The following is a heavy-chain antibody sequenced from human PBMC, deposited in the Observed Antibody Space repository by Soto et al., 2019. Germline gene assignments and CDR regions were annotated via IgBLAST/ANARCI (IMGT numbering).Heavy chain of an antibody. D-gene: IGHD6-13*01. CDR2: IYYSGST. Sequence: PSETLSLTCTVSGGSISSGGYYWSWLRQHPGKGLEWIGYIYYSGSTYYNPSLKSRVTISVDTSKNQFSLKLSSVTAADTAVYYCARTPIAAAGKYYFDYWGQGTLVTVSS. CDR1: GGSISSGGYY. CDR3: ARTPIAAAGKYYFDY. V-gene: IGHV4-31*03. J-gene: IGHJ4*02.